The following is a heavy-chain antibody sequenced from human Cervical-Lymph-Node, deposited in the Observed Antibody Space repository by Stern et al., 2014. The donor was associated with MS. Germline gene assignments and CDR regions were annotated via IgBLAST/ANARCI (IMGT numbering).Heavy chain of an antibody. CDR2: INPSGGST. V-gene: IGHV1-46*01. Sequence: QVQLLQSGAEVQKPGSSVKVSCQASGYTFTSYYMHWVRQAPGQGLEWMGIINPSGGSTSDAQKLQGRVTMTRDTSTRTVYMELSSLRSEDTAVYYCAREVAGHRLGMMDVWGQGTTVTVSS. CDR3: AREVAGHRLGMMDV. D-gene: IGHD6-19*01. CDR1: GYTFTSYY. J-gene: IGHJ6*02.